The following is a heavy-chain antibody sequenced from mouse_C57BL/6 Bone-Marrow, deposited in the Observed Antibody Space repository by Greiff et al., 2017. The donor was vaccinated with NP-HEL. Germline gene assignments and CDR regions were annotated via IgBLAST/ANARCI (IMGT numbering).Heavy chain of an antibody. V-gene: IGHV1-61*01. J-gene: IGHJ2*01. D-gene: IGHD1-1*01. Sequence: QVQLQQPGAELVRPGSSVKLSCKASGYTFPSYWMDWVKQRPGQGLEWIGNIYPSDSETHYNQKFKDKATLTVAKSTSTAYMQLSSLTSADSAVYYCARTYCYGSSPHYYFDYWGQGTTLTVSS. CDR3: ARTYCYGSSPHYYFDY. CDR1: GYTFPSYW. CDR2: IYPSDSET.